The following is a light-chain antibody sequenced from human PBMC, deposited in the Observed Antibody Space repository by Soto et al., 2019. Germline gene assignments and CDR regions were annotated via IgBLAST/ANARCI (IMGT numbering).Light chain of an antibody. CDR2: DAS. CDR3: QQRSNLPIT. CDR1: QSVSSY. V-gene: IGKV3-11*01. Sequence: KKSLASLSLIKRGRPAFSCRTSQSVSSYLAWYQQKPGQAPRLLIYDASSRPTDIPARFSGSGSGTDFTLTISCLEPEDFALYCSQQRSNLPITFCQGTRLE. J-gene: IGKJ5*01.